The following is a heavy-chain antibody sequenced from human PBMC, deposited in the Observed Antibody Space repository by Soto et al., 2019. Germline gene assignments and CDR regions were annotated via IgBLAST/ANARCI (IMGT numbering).Heavy chain of an antibody. D-gene: IGHD3-16*01. CDR2: IYYSGST. CDR1: GGSISSYY. Sequence: SETLSLTCTVSGGSISSYYWSWIRQPPGKGLEWIGYIYYSGSTNYNPSLKSRVTISVDTSKNQFSLKLSSVTAADTAVYYCARDLRLGYWGQGTLVTVSS. CDR3: ARDLRLGY. J-gene: IGHJ4*02. V-gene: IGHV4-59*01.